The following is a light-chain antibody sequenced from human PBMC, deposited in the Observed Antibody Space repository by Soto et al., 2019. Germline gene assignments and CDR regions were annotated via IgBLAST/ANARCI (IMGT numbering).Light chain of an antibody. V-gene: IGKV1-12*02. CDR3: QQLESYPST. J-gene: IGKJ4*01. CDR1: QTISNW. CDR2: AAS. Sequence: DIQITQSASTLSASVGDRVTITCRASQTISNWLAWYQQKPGKAPKLLIYAASTLQSGVPSRFSGSGSGTDFTLTISSLQPEDFATYYCQQLESYPSTFGGGTKVDIK.